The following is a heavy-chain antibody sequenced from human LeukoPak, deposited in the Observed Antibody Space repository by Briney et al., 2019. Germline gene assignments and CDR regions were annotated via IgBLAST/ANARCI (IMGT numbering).Heavy chain of an antibody. D-gene: IGHD6-19*01. CDR3: VKWPSYSAVVGESVDY. CDR2: LSSNGGST. CDR1: GFTFSSYA. J-gene: IGHJ4*02. V-gene: IGHV3-64D*06. Sequence: PGGSLRLSCSASGFTFSSYAMRWVRQAPGKGLEYVSALSSNGGSTYYADSVKGRFTISRDNSKNTLYLQMSSLRAEDTAVYYCVKWPSYSAVVGESVDYWGQGTLVTVSS.